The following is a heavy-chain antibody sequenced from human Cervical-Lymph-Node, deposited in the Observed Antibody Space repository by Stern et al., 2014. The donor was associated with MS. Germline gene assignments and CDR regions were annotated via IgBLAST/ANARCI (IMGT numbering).Heavy chain of an antibody. Sequence: VQLVESGPGLVRPSGTLSLTCAVSGDSISNDNWWSWVRQPPGKGLEWIGEVYHTGSANYDPSLKSRVPISVDKSKTQFSLRLTSMTAADTAVYCCARDQGFQLMNSWGQGTLVIVSS. J-gene: IGHJ4*02. CDR3: ARDQGFQLMNS. CDR2: VYHTGSA. D-gene: IGHD2-2*01. V-gene: IGHV4-4*01. CDR1: GDSISNDNW.